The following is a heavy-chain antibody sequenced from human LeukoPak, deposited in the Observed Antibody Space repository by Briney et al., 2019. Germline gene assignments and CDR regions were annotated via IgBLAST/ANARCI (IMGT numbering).Heavy chain of an antibody. CDR3: ARDMEYYDSSGYSAHLDY. Sequence: GRSLRLSCAASGFTFSSYGMHWVRQAPGTGLESGAVIWYDGSNKYYADSVKGRFTISRDNSKNTLYLQMNSLRAEDTAVYYCARDMEYYDSSGYSAHLDYWGQGTLVTVSS. V-gene: IGHV3-33*01. J-gene: IGHJ4*02. CDR2: IWYDGSNK. D-gene: IGHD3-22*01. CDR1: GFTFSSYG.